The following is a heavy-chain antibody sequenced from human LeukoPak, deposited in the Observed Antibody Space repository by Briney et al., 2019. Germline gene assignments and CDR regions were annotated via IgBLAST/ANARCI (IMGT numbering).Heavy chain of an antibody. CDR3: AGSTGYCSGGSCYSMGYYYYYMDV. CDR1: GGSISSGSHY. V-gene: IGHV4-61*02. CDR2: IYSSGNT. D-gene: IGHD2-15*01. Sequence: SSETLSLTCIVSGGSISSGSHYWSWIRQPAGKGLEWIGRIYSSGNTNYNPSLKSRVTISVDTSKNQFSLNLNSVTAADTAVYYCAGSTGYCSGGSCYSMGYYYYYMDVWGKGTTVTVSS. J-gene: IGHJ6*03.